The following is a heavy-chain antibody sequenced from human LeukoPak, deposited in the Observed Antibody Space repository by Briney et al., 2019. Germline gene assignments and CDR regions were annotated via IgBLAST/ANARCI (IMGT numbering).Heavy chain of an antibody. J-gene: IGHJ4*02. CDR1: GFTFSSYA. CDR3: ARDSTGLDY. Sequence: GALRLSCAASGFTFSSYAMHWVRQAPGKGLEWVSYISSSSSTIYYADSVKGRFTISRDNSKNTLYLQMNSLRAEDAAVYYCARDSTGLDYWGQGTLVTVSS. D-gene: IGHD4-17*01. CDR2: ISSSSSTI. V-gene: IGHV3-48*01.